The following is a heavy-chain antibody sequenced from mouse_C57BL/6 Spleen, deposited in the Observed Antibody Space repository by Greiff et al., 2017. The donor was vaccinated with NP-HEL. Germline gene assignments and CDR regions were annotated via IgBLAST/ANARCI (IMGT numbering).Heavy chain of an antibody. D-gene: IGHD1-1*01. Sequence: QVQLKQSGAELVKPGASVKMSCKASGYTFTTYPIEWMKQNPGKSLEWIGNFHPYNDDTKYNEKFKGKATLTVEKSSSTVYLELSRLTSDDSAVYYCARGIYYYGSNYFDYWGQGTTLTVSS. CDR2: FHPYNDDT. CDR1: GYTFTTYP. J-gene: IGHJ2*01. CDR3: ARGIYYYGSNYFDY. V-gene: IGHV1-47*01.